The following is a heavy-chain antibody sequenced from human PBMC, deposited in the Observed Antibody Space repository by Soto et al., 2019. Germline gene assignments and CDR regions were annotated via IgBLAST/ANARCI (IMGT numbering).Heavy chain of an antibody. CDR3: TTDPIASGGLHPGRGWLDP. D-gene: IGHD6-19*01. J-gene: IGHJ5*02. Sequence: EVQLVESGGGLVKPGGSLRLSCVASGFSFTNAWMNWARQAPGNGLEWVGRIKSQTGGATTEYAAPVKGRFTISRDDSRDTMYLQMNSLKTEDTAVYYCTTDPIASGGLHPGRGWLDPWGQGTLVTVSS. V-gene: IGHV3-15*07. CDR2: IKSQTGGATT. CDR1: GFSFTNAW.